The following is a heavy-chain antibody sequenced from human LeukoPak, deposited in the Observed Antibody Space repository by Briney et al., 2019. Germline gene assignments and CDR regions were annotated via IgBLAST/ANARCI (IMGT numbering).Heavy chain of an antibody. CDR3: ARRDGSGYYALDY. Sequence: PGGSLRLSCAASGFXFSNYAMSWVRQAPGKGLEWVSTIGGRGVLTYYADSVRGRFTVSRDNSKNTLYPQMNSLRAEDTAVYYCARRDGSGYYALDYWGQGFLVTVSS. D-gene: IGHD3-22*01. CDR2: IGGRGVLT. J-gene: IGHJ4*02. V-gene: IGHV3-23*01. CDR1: GFXFSNYA.